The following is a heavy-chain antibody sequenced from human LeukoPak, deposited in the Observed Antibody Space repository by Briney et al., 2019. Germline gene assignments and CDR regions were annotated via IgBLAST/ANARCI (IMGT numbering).Heavy chain of an antibody. Sequence: GGSLRLSCAASGFTFDDYGMSWVRQAPGKGLEWVSGINWNGGSTGYADSVKGRFTISRDNAKNSLYLQMNSLRAEDTAVYYCARDAYCGGDCQISFDYWGQGTLVTVSS. CDR1: GFTFDDYG. CDR3: ARDAYCGGDCQISFDY. J-gene: IGHJ4*02. CDR2: INWNGGST. D-gene: IGHD2-21*01. V-gene: IGHV3-20*04.